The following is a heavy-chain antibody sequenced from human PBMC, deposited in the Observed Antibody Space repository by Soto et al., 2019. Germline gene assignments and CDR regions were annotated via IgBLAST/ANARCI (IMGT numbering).Heavy chain of an antibody. V-gene: IGHV4-28*01. CDR1: GYSISSSNW. Sequence: SETLSLTCAVSGYSISSSNWWGWFRQPPGRGLEWIGYISYSGTTYYNPSLKSRVTISVDTSKNQFSLKLSSVTAADTAVYYCARNLGTHFDYWGQGTLVTVSS. D-gene: IGHD7-27*01. CDR3: ARNLGTHFDY. CDR2: ISYSGTT. J-gene: IGHJ4*02.